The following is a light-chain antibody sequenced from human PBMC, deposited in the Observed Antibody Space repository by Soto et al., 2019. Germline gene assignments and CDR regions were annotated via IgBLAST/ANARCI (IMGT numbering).Light chain of an antibody. CDR1: QSVNTN. J-gene: IGKJ4*01. CDR3: QHYGSWPLT. V-gene: IGKV3-15*01. CDR2: GAS. Sequence: EIVMTQSPATLSVSPGERTTLSCRASQSVNTNLAWYQQKPGQAPRLLIYGASARATGIPARFSGSGSGTEFTLTISTLQSDDFAVYDCQHYGSWPLTVGGGTKVEIK.